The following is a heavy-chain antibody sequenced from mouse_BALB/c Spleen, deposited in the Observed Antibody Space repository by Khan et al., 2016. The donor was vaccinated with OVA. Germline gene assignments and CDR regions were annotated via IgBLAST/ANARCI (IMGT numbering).Heavy chain of an antibody. CDR1: GYTFTDYV. Sequence: VQLQQSGPELVKPGASVKMSCKASGYTFTDYVINWVKQRTGQGLEWIGEIYPGSGTTYYNEKFKGKATLTADKSSNTAYLQLSSLTSEDSAVYFFAKNYAAWFAYWGQGTLVTVSA. CDR2: IYPGSGTT. J-gene: IGHJ3*01. V-gene: IGHV1-77*01. CDR3: AKNYAAWFAY.